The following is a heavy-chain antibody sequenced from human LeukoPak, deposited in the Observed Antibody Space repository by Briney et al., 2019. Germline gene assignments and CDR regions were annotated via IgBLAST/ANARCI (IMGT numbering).Heavy chain of an antibody. J-gene: IGHJ4*02. CDR3: ARFAFCGSNCWYYFDY. CDR1: GGSISNSAYY. V-gene: IGHV4-39*07. Sequence: PSETLSLTCTVSGGSISNSAYYWGWIRQPPGKGLEWIGRIYTSGSTNYNPSLKSRVTISVDTSKNQFSLKLSSVTAADTAVYYCARFAFCGSNCWYYFDYWGQGTLVTVSS. CDR2: IYTSGST. D-gene: IGHD2-21*02.